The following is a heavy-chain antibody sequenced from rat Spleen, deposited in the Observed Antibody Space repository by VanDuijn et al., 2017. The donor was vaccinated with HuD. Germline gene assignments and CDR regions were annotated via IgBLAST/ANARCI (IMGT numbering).Heavy chain of an antibody. D-gene: IGHD1-9*01. CDR2: ISYGDTSGHSST. CDR3: ARRHYGYTDYFDY. J-gene: IGHJ2*01. V-gene: IGHV5-29*01. CDR1: GFNFNDYW. Sequence: EVQLVESGGGLVQPGRSLKLSCAASGFNFNDYWMGWVRQAPTKGLEWVATISYGDTSGHSSTYYRESVKGRFTISRDNAKSTLSLQMDSLRSEDTATYYCARRHYGYTDYFDYWGQGVMVTVSS.